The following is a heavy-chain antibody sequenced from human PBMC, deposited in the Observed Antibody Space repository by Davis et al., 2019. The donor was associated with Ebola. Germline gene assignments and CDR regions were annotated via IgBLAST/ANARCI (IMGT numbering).Heavy chain of an antibody. CDR3: ARDVSDGWYGGFDF. V-gene: IGHV4-39*07. D-gene: IGHD6-19*01. CDR2: IYHTGNT. J-gene: IGHJ4*02. CDR1: GGSITSSTRYY. Sequence: SETLSLTCSVPGGSITSSTRYYWGWIRQPPGQGLEWIASIYHTGNTYYNPSFQSRVTISVYTFKNQLSLRVNSVTAADTAVYYCARDVSDGWYGGFDFWGQGTLVTVSS.